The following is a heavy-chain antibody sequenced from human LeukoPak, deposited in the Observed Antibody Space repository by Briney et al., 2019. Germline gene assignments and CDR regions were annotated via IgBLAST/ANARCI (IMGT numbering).Heavy chain of an antibody. V-gene: IGHV3-23*01. Sequence: QSGGSLRLSCAASGFTFSSYAMSWVRQAPGKGLEWVSAISGSGGSTYYADSVKGRFTISRDNSKNTLYLQMNSLRAEDTAVYYCAKERMYQPLLYIDYWGQGTLVTVSS. CDR3: AKERMYQPLLYIDY. J-gene: IGHJ4*02. CDR1: GFTFSSYA. CDR2: ISGSGGST. D-gene: IGHD2-2*02.